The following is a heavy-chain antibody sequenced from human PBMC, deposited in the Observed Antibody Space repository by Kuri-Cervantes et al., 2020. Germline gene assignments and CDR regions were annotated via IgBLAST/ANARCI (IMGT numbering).Heavy chain of an antibody. J-gene: IGHJ4*02. CDR3: ARGAKPIDY. CDR1: GFTFSSYG. Sequence: GESLKISCAASGFTFSSYGMHWVRQAPGKGLEWVAFIWYDGSNEYYADSVKGRITISRDNSKNTLYLQMNSLRAEDTVVYYCARGAKPIDYWGQGTLVTVSS. CDR2: IWYDGSNE. D-gene: IGHD4/OR15-4a*01. V-gene: IGHV3-33*01.